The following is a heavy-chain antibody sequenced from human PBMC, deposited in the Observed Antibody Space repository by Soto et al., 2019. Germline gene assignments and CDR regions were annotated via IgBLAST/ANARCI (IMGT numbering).Heavy chain of an antibody. Sequence: PGGSLRLSCAASGFNFTNAWMKWVRQFPGKGLEWVGRIKRKSEGGVTDYGAPVRGRFTISRDDSKSMLFLHMSSLKTEDTALYYCTINLRGNIGGRIVDFDYWGQGALVTVSS. D-gene: IGHD3-16*01. J-gene: IGHJ4*02. CDR3: TINLRGNIGGRIVDFDY. V-gene: IGHV3-15*01. CDR2: IKRKSEGGVT. CDR1: GFNFTNAW.